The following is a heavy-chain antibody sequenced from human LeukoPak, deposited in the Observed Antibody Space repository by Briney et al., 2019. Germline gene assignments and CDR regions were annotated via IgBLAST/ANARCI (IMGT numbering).Heavy chain of an antibody. CDR2: INHSGST. CDR1: GGSFSGYY. J-gene: IGHJ4*02. Sequence: SETLSLTCAVYGGSFSGYYWSWIRQPPGKGLEWIGEINHSGSTNYNPSLKSRVTISVDTSKNQFSLKLSSVTAADTAVYYCAKGVWYYDSSGYHYYFDYWGQGTLVTVSS. CDR3: AKGVWYYDSSGYHYYFDY. D-gene: IGHD3-22*01. V-gene: IGHV4-34*01.